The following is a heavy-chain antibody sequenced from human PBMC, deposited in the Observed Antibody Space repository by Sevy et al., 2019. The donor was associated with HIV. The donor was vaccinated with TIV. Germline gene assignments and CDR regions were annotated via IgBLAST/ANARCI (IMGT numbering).Heavy chain of an antibody. Sequence: ASVKVSCKASGYTFTSYGISWVRQAPGQGLEWMGWISAYNGNTNYAQKLQGRVTMTTDTSTSKAYMELRSLRSDDTAVYYCARGFARIYYYYGMDVWGQGTTVTVSS. J-gene: IGHJ6*02. CDR2: ISAYNGNT. CDR1: GYTFTSYG. V-gene: IGHV1-18*01. D-gene: IGHD3-16*01. CDR3: ARGFARIYYYYGMDV.